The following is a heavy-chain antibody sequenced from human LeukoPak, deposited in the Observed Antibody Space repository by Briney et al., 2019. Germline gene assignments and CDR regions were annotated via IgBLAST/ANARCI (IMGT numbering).Heavy chain of an antibody. Sequence: SETLSLTCAVYGGSFSGYYWSWIRQPPGKGLEWIGEINHSGSTNYNPSLKSRVTISVDTSKNQFSLKLSSVTAADTAVYYCARKKKLTTTYYYGSGGGFDYWGQGTLVTVSS. CDR2: INHSGST. J-gene: IGHJ4*02. V-gene: IGHV4-34*01. CDR1: GGSFSGYY. D-gene: IGHD3-10*01. CDR3: ARKKKLTTTYYYGSGGGFDY.